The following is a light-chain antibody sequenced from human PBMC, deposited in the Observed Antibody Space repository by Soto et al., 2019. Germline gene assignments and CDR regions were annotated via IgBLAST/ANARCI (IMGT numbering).Light chain of an antibody. Sequence: EIVLTQSPATLSLSPGERATLSCRASQSVGSYLAWYQHKPGQAPRLLIYGASNRSTDIPGGFSGRGSGTDFTLTISSLESGASAVYYFQQRDKWPRTFGQGTKLEIK. CDR1: QSVGSY. J-gene: IGKJ2*01. CDR2: GAS. V-gene: IGKV3-11*01. CDR3: QQRDKWPRT.